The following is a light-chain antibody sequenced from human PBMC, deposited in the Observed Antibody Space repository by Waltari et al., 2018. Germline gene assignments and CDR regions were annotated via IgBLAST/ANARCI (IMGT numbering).Light chain of an antibody. Sequence: DIVMTQSPSSMSASVGDRITITCQASEDIGTYLARYQQKPGEAPQLLISAASILQSGVPSRFSGSGSGTDFTLTISSLLPEDFATYFCQQADSFPLTFGGGTKVEVK. CDR1: EDIGTY. J-gene: IGKJ4*01. CDR3: QQADSFPLT. CDR2: AAS. V-gene: IGKV1-12*01.